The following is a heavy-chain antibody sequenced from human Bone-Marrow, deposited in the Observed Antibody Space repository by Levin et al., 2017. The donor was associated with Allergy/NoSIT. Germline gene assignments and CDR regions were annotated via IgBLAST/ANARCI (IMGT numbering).Heavy chain of an antibody. CDR3: VTENRGGFDV. CDR2: IKAKIHGATT. V-gene: IGHV3-15*01. J-gene: IGHJ3*01. CDR1: GLTVTNAW. Sequence: PGGSLRLSCAASGLTVTNAWMNWVRQAPGKGLEWVGRIKAKIHGATTDYAAPVRGRFIISTDDSENTLYVEMKSLRSDDTGVYYCVTENRGGFDVWGQGTMVTVSP. D-gene: IGHD3-10*01.